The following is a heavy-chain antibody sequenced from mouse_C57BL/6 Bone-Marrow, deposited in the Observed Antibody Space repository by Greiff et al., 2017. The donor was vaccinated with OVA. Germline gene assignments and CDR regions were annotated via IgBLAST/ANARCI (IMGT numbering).Heavy chain of an antibody. CDR3: ARYYDGAWFAY. Sequence: QVQLKQPGAELVRPGSSVKLSCKASGYTFTSYWMHWVKQRPIQGLEWIGNIDPSDSETHYNQKFKDKATLTVDKSSSTAYMQLSNLTSEDSAVYCCARYYDGAWFAYWGQGTLVTVSA. J-gene: IGHJ3*01. V-gene: IGHV1-52*01. CDR1: GYTFTSYW. D-gene: IGHD1-1*01. CDR2: IDPSDSET.